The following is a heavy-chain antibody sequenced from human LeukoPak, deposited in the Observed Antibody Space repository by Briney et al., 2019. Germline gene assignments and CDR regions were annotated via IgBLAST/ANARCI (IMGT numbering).Heavy chain of an antibody. CDR1: GGSISNSY. CDR2: IYYSGST. V-gene: IGHV4-59*01. J-gene: IGHJ4*02. Sequence: SETLSLTCTVSGGSISNSYWAWIRQPPGKRLEWVGYIYYSGSTDYNPSLRSRVTMSIDTPKNQFSLRLSSVTAADTAVYYCAREGMYISSSYFDYWGQGILVTVSS. D-gene: IGHD6-6*01. CDR3: AREGMYISSSYFDY.